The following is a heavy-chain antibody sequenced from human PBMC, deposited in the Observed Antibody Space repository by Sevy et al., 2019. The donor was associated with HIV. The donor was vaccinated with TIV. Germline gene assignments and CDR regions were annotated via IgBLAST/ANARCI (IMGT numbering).Heavy chain of an antibody. CDR3: AGQGLVRDYDFWSGYYRRWFDP. CDR2: IYYSGST. D-gene: IGHD3-3*01. J-gene: IGHJ5*02. CDR1: GGSISSSSYY. V-gene: IGHV4-39*01. Sequence: SETLSLTCTVSGGSISSSSYYWGWIRQPPGKGLEWIGSIYYSGSTYYNPSLKSGVTISVDTSKNQSSLKLSSVTAADTAVYYCAGQGLVRDYDFWSGYYRRWFDPWGQGTLVTVSS.